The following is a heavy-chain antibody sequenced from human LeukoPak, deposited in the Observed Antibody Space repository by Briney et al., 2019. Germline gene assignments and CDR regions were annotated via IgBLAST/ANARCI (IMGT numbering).Heavy chain of an antibody. Sequence: ASVKVSCKASGYTFTGYYMHWVRQAPGQGLEWMGWINPNSGGTNYAQKFQGWVTMTRDTSISTAYMELSRLRSDDTAVYYCARDRYDYVWGSYRPERYFDYWGQGTLVTVSS. D-gene: IGHD3-16*02. CDR1: GYTFTGYY. V-gene: IGHV1-2*04. CDR3: ARDRYDYVWGSYRPERYFDY. CDR2: INPNSGGT. J-gene: IGHJ4*02.